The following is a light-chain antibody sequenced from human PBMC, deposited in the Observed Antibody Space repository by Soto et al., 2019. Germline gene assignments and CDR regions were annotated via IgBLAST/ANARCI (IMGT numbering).Light chain of an antibody. CDR1: QSVDNY. J-gene: IGKJ1*01. CDR3: LQSYSTWT. Sequence: DIQMTQSPSSLSASVGDTVTLTCRVSQSVDNYLKWYQQKPGKAPKLLIYAASSLQDGVPSRFSGSGSGTDFALTISSLQTEDFATYYCLQSYSTWTFGQGTKVDIK. CDR2: AAS. V-gene: IGKV1-39*01.